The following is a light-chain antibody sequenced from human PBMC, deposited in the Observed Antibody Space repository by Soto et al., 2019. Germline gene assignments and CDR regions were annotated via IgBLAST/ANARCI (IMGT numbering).Light chain of an antibody. Sequence: ILMTQSPATLSVSPGERATLSCRASQSVSNNLAWYQQKPGQAPRLLIYDASTRATGIPARFSGSGSGTEFTLTIGGLRSEDFAFYYCQQYNIWPPLTFGQGTKVEVK. CDR3: QQYNIWPPLT. J-gene: IGKJ1*01. CDR1: QSVSNN. V-gene: IGKV3-15*01. CDR2: DAS.